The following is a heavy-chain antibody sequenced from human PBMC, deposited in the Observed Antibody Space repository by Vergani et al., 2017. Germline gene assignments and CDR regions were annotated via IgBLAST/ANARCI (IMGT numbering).Heavy chain of an antibody. CDR1: GYTFTSYD. D-gene: IGHD2-15*01. CDR3: ARDAVAATNYFDY. Sequence: VQLVQSGAEVKKPGATVKISCKASGYTFTSYDINWVRQATGQGLEWMGWMNPNSGNTGYAQKFQGRVTMTRNTSISTAYMELSSLRSEDTAVYYCARDAVAATNYFDYWGQGTLVTVSS. J-gene: IGHJ4*02. CDR2: MNPNSGNT. V-gene: IGHV1-8*02.